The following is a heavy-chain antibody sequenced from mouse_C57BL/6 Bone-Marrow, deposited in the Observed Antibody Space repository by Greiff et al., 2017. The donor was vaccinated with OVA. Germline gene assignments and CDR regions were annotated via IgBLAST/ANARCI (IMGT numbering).Heavy chain of an antibody. CDR3: VRHRGYDRAWFAY. CDR1: GFSFNTYA. D-gene: IGHD2-2*01. J-gene: IGHJ3*01. V-gene: IGHV10-1*01. Sequence: EADGGLVQPKGSLKLSCAASGFSFNTYAMNWVRQAPGKGLEWVARIRSKSNNYATYYADSVKDRFTISRDDSESMLYLQMNNLKTEDTAMYYCVRHRGYDRAWFAYWGQGTLVTVSA. CDR2: IRSKSNNYAT.